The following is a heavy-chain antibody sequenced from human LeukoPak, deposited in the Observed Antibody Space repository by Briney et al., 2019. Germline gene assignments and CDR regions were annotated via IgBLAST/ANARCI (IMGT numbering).Heavy chain of an antibody. CDR1: GFTFSSYW. CDR3: ARGPPYSGYDFNYFDY. Sequence: GGSLRLSCAASGFTFSSYWMSWVRQAPGKGLEWVANIKQDGSEKYYVDSVKGRFTISRDNAKNSLYLQMNSLRAEDTAVYYCARGPPYSGYDFNYFDYWGQGTLVTVSS. V-gene: IGHV3-7*03. CDR2: IKQDGSEK. J-gene: IGHJ4*02. D-gene: IGHD5-12*01.